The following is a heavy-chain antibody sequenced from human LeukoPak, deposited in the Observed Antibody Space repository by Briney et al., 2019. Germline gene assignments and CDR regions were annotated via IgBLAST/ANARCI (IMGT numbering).Heavy chain of an antibody. J-gene: IGHJ4*02. D-gene: IGHD3-10*01. V-gene: IGHV4-59*12. Sequence: SETLSLTCTVSGGSISGYYYNWIRQPPGKGLEWIGYIYYSGSTNYNPSLKSRVTISLDTSKNQFSLKLSSVTAADTAVYYCARDQEDSGTDYWGQGTLVTVSS. CDR3: ARDQEDSGTDY. CDR1: GGSISGYY. CDR2: IYYSGST.